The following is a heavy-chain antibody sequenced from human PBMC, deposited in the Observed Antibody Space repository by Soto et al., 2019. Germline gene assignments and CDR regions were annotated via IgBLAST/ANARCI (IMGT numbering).Heavy chain of an antibody. D-gene: IGHD2-2*01. CDR3: AREARTVVPAANYNWFDP. J-gene: IGHJ5*02. Sequence: QVQLVQSGAEVKKPGASVKVSCKASGYTFTSYGISWVRQAPGQGLEWMGWISAYNGNTNYAQKLQGRVTMTTDTSTSTAYMERRSLRSDDTAVYYCAREARTVVPAANYNWFDPWGQGTLVTVSS. CDR2: ISAYNGNT. CDR1: GYTFTSYG. V-gene: IGHV1-18*01.